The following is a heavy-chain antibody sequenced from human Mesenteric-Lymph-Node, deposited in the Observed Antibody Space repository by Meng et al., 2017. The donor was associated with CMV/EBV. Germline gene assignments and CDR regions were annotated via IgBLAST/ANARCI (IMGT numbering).Heavy chain of an antibody. CDR3: ARDSGDGSGSYYIPNWFDP. V-gene: IGHV7-4-1*02. Sequence: TSVAMNGVRQAPGEGVEWMGWINTITGNPTCAKGFKGRFVFSLDTSVSTAYLQISSLKAEDTAMYYCARDSGDGSGSYYIPNWFDPWGQGTLVTVSS. J-gene: IGHJ5*02. D-gene: IGHD3-10*01. CDR1: TSVA. CDR2: INTITGNP.